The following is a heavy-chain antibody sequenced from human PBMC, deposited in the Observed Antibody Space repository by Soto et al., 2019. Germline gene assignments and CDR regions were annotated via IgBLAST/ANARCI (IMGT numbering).Heavy chain of an antibody. CDR3: AKDLRTTLYYFDY. D-gene: IGHD4-17*01. CDR2: ISGSGGST. V-gene: IGHV3-23*01. J-gene: IGHJ4*02. CDR1: GFTFSSCA. Sequence: GGSLRLCWAPSGFTFSSCAMSSVRQAPGKGLEWVSAISGSGGSTYYADSVKGRFTISRDNSKNTLYLQMNSLRAEDTAVYYCAKDLRTTLYYFDYVGPGTLVTVSS.